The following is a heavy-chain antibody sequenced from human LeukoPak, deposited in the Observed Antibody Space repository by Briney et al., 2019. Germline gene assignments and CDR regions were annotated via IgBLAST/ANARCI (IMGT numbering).Heavy chain of an antibody. J-gene: IGHJ6*02. Sequence: SQTLSLTCTVSGGSISSGGYYWSWIRQHPGKGLEWIGYIYHSGSTYYNPSLKSRVTISVDTSKNQFSLKLSSVTAADTAVYYCATKTRGMDYYYYGMDVWGQGTTVTVSS. CDR2: IYHSGST. CDR1: GGSISSGGYY. D-gene: IGHD6-13*01. CDR3: ATKTRGMDYYYYGMDV. V-gene: IGHV4-31*03.